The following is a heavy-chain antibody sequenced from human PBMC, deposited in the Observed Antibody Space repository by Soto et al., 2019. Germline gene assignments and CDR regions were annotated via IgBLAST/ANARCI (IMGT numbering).Heavy chain of an antibody. CDR3: AREVAGGMDV. V-gene: IGHV1-2*04. Sequence: ASVKVSCKASGYTFTGYFMHWVRQAPGQGLEWMGWINPNSGDTNYPQKFQGWVTMTRDTSINTAYMEVSRLSSDDTAVYYCAREVAGGMDVWGQGTTVTVSS. J-gene: IGHJ6*02. CDR1: GYTFTGYF. CDR2: INPNSGDT.